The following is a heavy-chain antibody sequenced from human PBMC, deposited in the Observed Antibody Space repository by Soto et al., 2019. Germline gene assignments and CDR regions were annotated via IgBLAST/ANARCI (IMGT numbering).Heavy chain of an antibody. CDR2: ILYSGST. CDR3: TTVRWIEIRRLDY. J-gene: IGHJ4*02. D-gene: IGHD5-12*01. Sequence: SQTLSLTCTVSGGSVTGYHWSWIRQPPGKGLEWIGYILYSGSTKYNPSLQSRVAISIDTSKNQFSLKLSSVTEDTAVYYCTTVRWIEIRRLDYWGQGTLVTVSP. CDR1: GGSVTGYH. V-gene: IGHV4-59*02.